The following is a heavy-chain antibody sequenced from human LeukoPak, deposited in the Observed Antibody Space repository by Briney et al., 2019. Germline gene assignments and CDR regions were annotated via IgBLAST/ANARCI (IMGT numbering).Heavy chain of an antibody. CDR3: ARDARYFDWLSFTRYYYMDV. CDR2: IYHSGST. CDR1: GGSISSRNW. V-gene: IGHV4-4*02. J-gene: IGHJ6*03. D-gene: IGHD3-9*01. Sequence: PSETLSLTCAVSGGSISSRNWWSWVRQPPGKGLEWIGEIYHSGSTNYNPSLKTRVTISVDKSKNQFSLKLSSVTAADTAVYYCARDARYFDWLSFTRYYYMDVWGKGTTVTVSS.